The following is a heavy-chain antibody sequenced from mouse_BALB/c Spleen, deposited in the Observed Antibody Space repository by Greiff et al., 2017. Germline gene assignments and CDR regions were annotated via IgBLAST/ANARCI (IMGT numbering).Heavy chain of an antibody. CDR2: IDPFNGGT. J-gene: IGHJ4*01. Sequence: VQLKESGPELMKPGASVKISCKASGYSFTSYYMHWVKQSHGKSLEWIGYIDPFNGGTSYNQKFKGKATLTVDKSSSTAYMHLSSLTSEDSAVYYCARYYGSSYYYAMDYWGQGTSVTVSS. CDR1: GYSFTSYY. V-gene: IGHV1S135*01. CDR3: ARYYGSSYYYAMDY. D-gene: IGHD1-1*01.